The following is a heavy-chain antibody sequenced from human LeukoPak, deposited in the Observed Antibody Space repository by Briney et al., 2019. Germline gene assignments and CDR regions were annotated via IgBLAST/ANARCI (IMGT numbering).Heavy chain of an antibody. CDR2: ISGYNGNT. V-gene: IGHV1-18*01. CDR1: GYTFTIPA. Sequence: ASVKFSCKASGYTFTIPAISSVRQAPGQALEWMGWISGYNGNTNYAQKLQGRVTMTTDTSTSTAYMELRSLRSDDTAVYYCARDFHSSGYYHYFHYWGQGTLVTVSS. D-gene: IGHD3-22*01. CDR3: ARDFHSSGYYHYFHY. J-gene: IGHJ4*02.